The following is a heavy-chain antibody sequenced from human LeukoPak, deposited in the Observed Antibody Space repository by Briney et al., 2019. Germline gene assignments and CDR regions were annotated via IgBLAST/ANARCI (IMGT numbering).Heavy chain of an antibody. J-gene: IGHJ4*02. D-gene: IGHD1-1*01. CDR2: ICSTSSCI. CDR1: GFTFNSYS. V-gene: IGHV3-21*04. CDR3: SSFSTTIDY. Sequence: GGSLRLSCAASGFTFNSYSMNWVRQAPGKGLEWVSSICSTSSCIYYADSVKGRFTISRDNSKNTLYLQMNSLRAEDTAVYYCSSFSTTIDYWGQGTLVTVSS.